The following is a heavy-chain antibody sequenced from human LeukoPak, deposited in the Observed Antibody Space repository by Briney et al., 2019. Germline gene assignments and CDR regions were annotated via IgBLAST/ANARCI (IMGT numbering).Heavy chain of an antibody. CDR3: ARVQFIAAAATDY. V-gene: IGHV1-8*01. D-gene: IGHD6-13*01. Sequence: ASVKVSCKASGYTFTSYDINWVRQATGQELEWLGWMNPNSGNTGYAQTSQGRVTMTRNISISTAYMELSSLRSEDTGVYYCARVQFIAAAATDYWGQGTLVTVSS. CDR2: MNPNSGNT. CDR1: GYTFTSYD. J-gene: IGHJ4*02.